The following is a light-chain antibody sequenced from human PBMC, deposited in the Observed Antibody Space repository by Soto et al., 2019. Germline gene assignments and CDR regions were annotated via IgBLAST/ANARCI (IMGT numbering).Light chain of an antibody. Sequence: EIVLTQSPGTQSLSPGERATLSCRASQSVSSSYLAWYQQKPGQAPRLLIYGASSRATGIPDRFSGSGSGTDFTLTISRLEPEDSAVYYCQQYGSSPPELTFGGGTKVEIK. J-gene: IGKJ4*01. CDR1: QSVSSSY. V-gene: IGKV3-20*01. CDR2: GAS. CDR3: QQYGSSPPELT.